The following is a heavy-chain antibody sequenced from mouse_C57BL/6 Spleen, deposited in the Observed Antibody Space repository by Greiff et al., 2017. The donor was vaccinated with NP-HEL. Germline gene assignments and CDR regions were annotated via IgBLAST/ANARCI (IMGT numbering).Heavy chain of an antibody. J-gene: IGHJ2*01. CDR3: ARQGGYFDY. CDR1: GFTFSSYG. CDR2: ISSGGSYT. Sequence: EVKLQESGGDLVKPGGSLKLSCAASGFTFSSYGMSWVRQTPDKRLEWVATISSGGSYTYYPDSVKGRFTISRDNAKNTLYLQMSSLKFEDTAMYYCARQGGYFDYWGQGTTLTVSS. V-gene: IGHV5-6*01.